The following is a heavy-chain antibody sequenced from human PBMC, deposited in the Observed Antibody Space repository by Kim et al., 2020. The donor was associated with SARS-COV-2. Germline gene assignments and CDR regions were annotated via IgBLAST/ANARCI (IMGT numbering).Heavy chain of an antibody. CDR3: ARHSNSVDDWAAFDY. D-gene: IGHD5-12*01. J-gene: IGHJ4*02. CDR2: IYYSGST. V-gene: IGHV4-39*01. CDR1: GGSISSSSYY. Sequence: SETLSLTCTVSGGSISSSSYYWGWIRQPPGKGLEWIGTIYYSGSTFHNPSLRTRRTISADTSKNRFFLTLSSMTAADTAVYYCARHSNSVDDWAAFDYWGQGTLVTVSS.